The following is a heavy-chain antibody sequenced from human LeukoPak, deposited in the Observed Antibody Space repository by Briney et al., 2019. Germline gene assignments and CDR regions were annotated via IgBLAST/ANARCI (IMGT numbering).Heavy chain of an antibody. D-gene: IGHD4-17*01. V-gene: IGHV3-48*03. CDR1: GFTFSSYE. CDR3: ATGGYGLAN. Sequence: PGGSLRLSCAAFGFTFSSYEMNWVRQAPGKELEWVSYISSRFGTIYYADSVKGRFTISRDNAKNSLYLQMNSLRAEDTAVYYCATGGYGLANWGQGTLVTVSS. CDR2: ISSRFGTI. J-gene: IGHJ4*02.